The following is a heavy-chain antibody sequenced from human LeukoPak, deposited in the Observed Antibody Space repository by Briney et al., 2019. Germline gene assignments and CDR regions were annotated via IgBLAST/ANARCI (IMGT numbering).Heavy chain of an antibody. J-gene: IGHJ4*02. D-gene: IGHD4-17*01. CDR2: ISSSSSYI. CDR1: GFTFSSYC. CDR3: ARALTTVH. V-gene: IGHV3-21*01. Sequence: GRSLRLSCAASGFTFSSYCMNWVRQAPGRGLEWVSSISSSSSYIYYADSVKGRFSISRGNAKNSLYLQMNSLRAEDTAVYYCARALTTVHWGQGTLVTVSS.